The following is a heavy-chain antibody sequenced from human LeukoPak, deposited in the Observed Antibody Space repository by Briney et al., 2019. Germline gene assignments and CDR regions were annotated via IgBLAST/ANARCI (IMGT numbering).Heavy chain of an antibody. D-gene: IGHD3-10*01. CDR3: ARLFYGSGSYSDL. CDR1: GYSFTIYW. J-gene: IGHJ5*02. CDR2: IYPGDSDT. Sequence: GESLKISCKGSGYSFTIYWIGWVRQMPGKDLEWMGIIYPGDSDTRYSPSFQGQVTISADKSISTAYLQWSSLKASDTAMYYCARLFYGSGSYSDLWGQGTLVTVSS. V-gene: IGHV5-51*01.